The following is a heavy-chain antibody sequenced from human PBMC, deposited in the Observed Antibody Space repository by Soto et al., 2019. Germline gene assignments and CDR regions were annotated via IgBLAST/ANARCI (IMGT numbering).Heavy chain of an antibody. CDR3: VRESGEMITFGGVIDTPIY. CDR2: IYYSGST. D-gene: IGHD3-16*02. CDR1: GGSISSGGYY. Sequence: SETLSLTCTVSGGSISSGGYYWSWIRQHPGKGLEWIGYIYYSGSTYYNPSLKSRVTISVDTSKHQFSLKLSSVTAADTAVYYCVRESGEMITFGGVIDTPIYWGQGTLVTVSS. J-gene: IGHJ4*02. V-gene: IGHV4-31*03.